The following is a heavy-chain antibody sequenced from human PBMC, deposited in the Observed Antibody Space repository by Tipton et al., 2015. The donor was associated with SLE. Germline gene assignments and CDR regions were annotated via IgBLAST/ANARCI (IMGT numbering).Heavy chain of an antibody. CDR1: GGSISSYY. CDR3: ARELNGDYGDYLGYYYGMDV. Sequence: TLSLTCTVSGGSISSYYWSWIRQPAGKGLEWIGRIYTSGSTNYNPSLKSRVTISVDTSKHQFSLKLSSLTAADTAVYYCARELNGDYGDYLGYYYGMDVWGQGTTVTVSS. J-gene: IGHJ6*02. D-gene: IGHD4-17*01. V-gene: IGHV4-4*07. CDR2: IYTSGST.